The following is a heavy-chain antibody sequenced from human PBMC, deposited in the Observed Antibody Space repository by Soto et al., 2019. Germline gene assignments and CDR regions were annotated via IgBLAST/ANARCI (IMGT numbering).Heavy chain of an antibody. D-gene: IGHD3-10*01. CDR1: GGSFSGYY. J-gene: IGHJ4*02. V-gene: IGHV4-34*01. Sequence: QVQLQQWGAGLLKPSETLSLTCAVYGGSFSGYYWSWIRQPPGKGLEWIGEVNHSGSTNYNPPLKGRVPISVDSPKNQFSQKLSSVTAADTAVYYCARGYGRNLDYWGQGTLVTVSS. CDR3: ARGYGRNLDY. CDR2: VNHSGST.